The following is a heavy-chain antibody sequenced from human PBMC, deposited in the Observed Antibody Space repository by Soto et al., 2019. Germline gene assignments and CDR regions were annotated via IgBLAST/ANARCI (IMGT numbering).Heavy chain of an antibody. D-gene: IGHD6-19*01. CDR2: IKHSGSS. V-gene: IGHV4-34*01. CDR1: AGSFSQYY. Sequence: PSETLSLTCAVYAGSFSQYYWNWIRQSPGKGLGWIGKIKHSGSSNYNPSLRSRVSISVDMSKNQFSLRLTSVTAADTAVYYCARGGSSDWQVALDIWGQGTMVTVSS. J-gene: IGHJ3*02. CDR3: ARGGSSDWQVALDI.